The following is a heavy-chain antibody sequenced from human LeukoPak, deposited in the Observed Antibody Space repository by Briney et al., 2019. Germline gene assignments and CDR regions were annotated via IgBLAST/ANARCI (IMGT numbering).Heavy chain of an antibody. Sequence: ASVKVSCKASGYTFTGYYMHWVRQAPGQGLEWMGWINPNSGGTNYAQKFQGRVTMTRDTSISTAYMELSRLRSDDTAVYYCARETLYSSSSGGGRLDYWGQGTLVTVSS. CDR1: GYTFTGYY. J-gene: IGHJ4*02. CDR2: INPNSGGT. CDR3: ARETLYSSSSGGGRLDY. D-gene: IGHD6-6*01. V-gene: IGHV1-2*02.